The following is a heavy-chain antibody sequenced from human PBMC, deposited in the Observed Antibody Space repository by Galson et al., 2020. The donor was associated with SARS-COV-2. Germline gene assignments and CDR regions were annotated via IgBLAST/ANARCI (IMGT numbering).Heavy chain of an antibody. J-gene: IGHJ4*02. Sequence: GGSLRLSCVASGFTFSSYAMSWVRQAPGKGLEWVSSTSGSGATTFYADSVKGRVTISRDNYKNTLFLQVNSLRVEDTAVYYCAKYEGYSSSSYYFDKWGQGTLVSGS. V-gene: IGHV3-23*01. CDR1: GFTFSSYA. D-gene: IGHD6-6*01. CDR3: AKYEGYSSSSYYFDK. CDR2: TSGSGATT.